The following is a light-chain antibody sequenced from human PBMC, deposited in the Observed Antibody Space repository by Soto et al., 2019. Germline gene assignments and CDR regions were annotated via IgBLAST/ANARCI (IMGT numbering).Light chain of an antibody. CDR3: LQHNSYLRT. Sequence: DIQMTQSPSTLSASVGDRVTITCRASQSISSWLAWYQQKPGKAPKLLINKASSLESGVPSRFSGSGSGTDFSLIISLLQPEDSATYFCLQHNSYLRTFGQGTKVDIK. CDR2: KAS. V-gene: IGKV1-5*03. J-gene: IGKJ1*01. CDR1: QSISSW.